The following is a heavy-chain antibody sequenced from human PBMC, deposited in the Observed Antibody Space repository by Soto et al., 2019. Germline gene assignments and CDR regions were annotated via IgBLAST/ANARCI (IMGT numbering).Heavy chain of an antibody. CDR3: ARDYFDSSDYTTNWFDP. CDR2: IYHTGNA. J-gene: IGHJ5*02. D-gene: IGHD3-22*01. V-gene: IGHV4-39*01. Sequence: LETLSLTCGVSGDSISNSRFYWAWIRQPPGEGLEWIGSIYHTGNAYYNPSLKSRVTISVDTSKNQFSLKVTSVTAADTALYYCARDYFDSSDYTTNWFDPWGQGTRVTVS. CDR1: GDSISNSRFY.